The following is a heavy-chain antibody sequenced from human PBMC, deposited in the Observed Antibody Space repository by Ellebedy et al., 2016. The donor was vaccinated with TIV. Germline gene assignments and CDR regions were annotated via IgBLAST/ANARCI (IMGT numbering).Heavy chain of an antibody. V-gene: IGHV5-51*01. D-gene: IGHD1-26*01. CDR2: IYPGDSDT. Sequence: GESLKISXKGSGYSFTSYWIGWVRQMPGKGLEWMGIIYPGDSDTRYSPSFQGQVTISADKSISSAYLQWSRLKASDTAMYYCAREGLIVGATNYFDYWGQGTLVTVSS. CDR1: GYSFTSYW. J-gene: IGHJ4*02. CDR3: AREGLIVGATNYFDY.